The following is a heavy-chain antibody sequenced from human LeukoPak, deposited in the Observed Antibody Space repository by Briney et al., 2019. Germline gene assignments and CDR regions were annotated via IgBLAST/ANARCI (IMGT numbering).Heavy chain of an antibody. CDR3: ARVVVDGHSDY. J-gene: IGHJ4*02. D-gene: IGHD2-21*01. V-gene: IGHV3-21*01. CDR1: GFRFSSYD. Sequence: GGSLRLSCAASGFRFSSYDMNWVRQAPGKGLEWVSSITTSSTYTHFADSVKGRFTISRDNTNNSLFLQMNSLRAEDTAVHYCARVVVDGHSDYWGQGTVVTVSS. CDR2: ITTSSTYT.